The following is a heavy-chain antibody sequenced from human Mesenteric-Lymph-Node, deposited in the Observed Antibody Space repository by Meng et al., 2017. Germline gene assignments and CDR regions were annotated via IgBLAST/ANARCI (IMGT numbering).Heavy chain of an antibody. Sequence: GESLKISCAASGFTFDDYAMHWVRQAPGKGPEWVSLINWDGVGIFYADSVKGRFTISRDNSKNTLYLQMNSLRVEDTAVYYCAKDRVTYSSDTFDMWGQGKRVT. CDR2: INWDGVGI. CDR1: GFTFDDYA. D-gene: IGHD2-21*01. CDR3: AKDRVTYSSDTFDM. J-gene: IGHJ3*02. V-gene: IGHV3-43D*03.